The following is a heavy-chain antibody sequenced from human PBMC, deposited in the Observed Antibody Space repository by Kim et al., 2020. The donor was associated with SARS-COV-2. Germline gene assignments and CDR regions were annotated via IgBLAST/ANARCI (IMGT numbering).Heavy chain of an antibody. D-gene: IGHD6-19*01. V-gene: IGHV4-31*02. Sequence: PTRKSRVTRSVDTSTNQFSLKLSSVPAEDTAVYYCARDRAAVAGILDYWGQGTLVTVSS. J-gene: IGHJ4*02. CDR3: ARDRAAVAGILDY.